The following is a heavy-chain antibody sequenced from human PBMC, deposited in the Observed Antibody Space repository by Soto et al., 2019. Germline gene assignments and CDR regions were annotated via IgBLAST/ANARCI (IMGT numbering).Heavy chain of an antibody. CDR3: ARGIVGGSRWAKISWFKP. Sequence: PSQNRSITCASSWDSVASNSAAWNWIRQSPSRGLEWLGRTYYRSKWYNYYAVSVKRRITINPDTSKNQFSLQLNSVAPEDTGVYYCARGIVGGSRWAKISWFKPWGQGTLVTDSS. CDR2: TYYRSKWYN. J-gene: IGHJ5*02. CDR1: WDSVASNSAA. V-gene: IGHV6-1*01. D-gene: IGHD6-13*01.